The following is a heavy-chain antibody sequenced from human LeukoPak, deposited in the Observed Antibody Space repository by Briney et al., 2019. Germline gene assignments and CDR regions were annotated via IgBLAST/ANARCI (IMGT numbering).Heavy chain of an antibody. J-gene: IGHJ2*01. Sequence: SQTLSLTCAISGDSVSSNSAAWNWIRQSPSRGLEWLGRTYYRSKWYNDYAVSVKSRITINPDTSKNQFSLQLNSVTPEDTAVYYCARDRVFFRPEQQPVLPWYFDLWGRGTLVTVSS. CDR2: TYYRSKWYN. CDR3: ARDRVFFRPEQQPVLPWYFDL. V-gene: IGHV6-1*01. D-gene: IGHD6-13*01. CDR1: GDSVSSNSAA.